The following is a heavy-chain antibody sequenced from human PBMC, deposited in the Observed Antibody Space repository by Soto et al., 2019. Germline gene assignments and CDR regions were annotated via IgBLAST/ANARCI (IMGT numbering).Heavy chain of an antibody. Sequence: PSETLSLTCTVSGGSLSSYYWTWIRQPPGKGLEWIGYVYYSGNTDYDPSLKSRVTISVDTSKNQFSLKLSSVTAADTAVYYCARRWGTYFDFWGQGTLVTVSS. V-gene: IGHV4-59*01. CDR1: GGSLSSYY. CDR3: ARRWGTYFDF. D-gene: IGHD7-27*01. CDR2: VYYSGNT. J-gene: IGHJ4*02.